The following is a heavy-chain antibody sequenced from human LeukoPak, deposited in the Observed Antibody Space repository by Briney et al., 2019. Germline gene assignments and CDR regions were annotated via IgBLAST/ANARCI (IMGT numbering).Heavy chain of an antibody. Sequence: ASVKVSCKASGYTFTSYGISWVRQAPGQGLEWMGWISAYNGNTNYAQKLQGRVTMTTDTSTSTAYMELRSLRSDDTAVYYCARSFVPYDSNFWYGLDPWGQGTLVTVSS. J-gene: IGHJ5*02. D-gene: IGHD6-13*01. CDR1: GYTFTSYG. CDR2: ISAYNGNT. CDR3: ARSFVPYDSNFWYGLDP. V-gene: IGHV1-18*01.